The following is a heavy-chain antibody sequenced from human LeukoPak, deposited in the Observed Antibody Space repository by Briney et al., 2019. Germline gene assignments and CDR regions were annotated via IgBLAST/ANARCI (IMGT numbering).Heavy chain of an antibody. CDR1: GFIFNNYA. V-gene: IGHV3-23*01. J-gene: IGHJ3*02. D-gene: IGHD1-26*01. CDR2: ISGGGST. Sequence: GGSLRLSCAASGFIFNNYAMTWVRQAPGKGLEWVSAISGGGSTYYADSVKGRFTISRDNPKNTLYLQMNSLRAEDTAVYYCAKSRWETYAVRAFDIWGQGTMVTVSS. CDR3: AKSRWETYAVRAFDI.